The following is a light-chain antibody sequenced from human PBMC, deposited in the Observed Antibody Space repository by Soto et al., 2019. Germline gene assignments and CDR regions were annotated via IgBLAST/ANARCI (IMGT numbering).Light chain of an antibody. Sequence: EIVLTQSPGTLSLSPGERATLFCRASQSLSSTYLAWYQQGPGQAPRLLIFGASNGATGIPDRFRGSGSGTDFTLTISRLEPGDFAVYYCQRYGSSSLSFGGGTKVDIK. J-gene: IGKJ4*01. CDR2: GAS. V-gene: IGKV3-20*01. CDR1: QSLSSTY. CDR3: QRYGSSSLS.